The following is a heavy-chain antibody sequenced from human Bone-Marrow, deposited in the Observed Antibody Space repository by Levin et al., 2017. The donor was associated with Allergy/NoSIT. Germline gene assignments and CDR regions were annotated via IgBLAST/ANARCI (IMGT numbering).Heavy chain of an antibody. CDR3: ARAENCSSTHSTSFDP. V-gene: IGHV1-2*02. D-gene: IGHD2-2*01. CDR1: GYTFTGYY. Sequence: GESLKISCKASGYTFTGYYMHWVRQAPGQGLEWMGWINPNSGGTNYAQKFQGRVTMTRDTSISTAYMELSRLRSDDTAVYYCARAENCSSTHSTSFDPWGQGTLVTVSS. CDR2: INPNSGGT. J-gene: IGHJ5*02.